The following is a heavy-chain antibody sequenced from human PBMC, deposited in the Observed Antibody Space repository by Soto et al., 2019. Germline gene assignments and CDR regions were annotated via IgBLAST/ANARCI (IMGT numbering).Heavy chain of an antibody. CDR1: GGSISSSSYY. J-gene: IGHJ5*02. V-gene: IGHV4-39*01. D-gene: IGHD6-6*01. CDR3: ASGPLAYSSSSYHWFDP. Sequence: SETLSLTCTVSGGSISSSSYYWGWIRQPPGKGLEWIGSIYYSGSTYYNPSLKSRVTISVDTSKNQFSLKLSSVTAADTAVYYCASGPLAYSSSSYHWFDPWGQGTLVTVSS. CDR2: IYYSGST.